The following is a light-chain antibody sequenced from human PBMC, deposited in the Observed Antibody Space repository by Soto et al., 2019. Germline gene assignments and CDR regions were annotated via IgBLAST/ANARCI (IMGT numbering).Light chain of an antibody. Sequence: EIVMTQSPATLSVSPGERATLSCRASQSFSSNLAWYQQKPGQAPRLLIYGASTRATGIPARFSGSGSGTEFTLTISSLQSEDFAVYYCQQYNNWPRGTFGHGTRVDIX. CDR1: QSFSSN. J-gene: IGKJ3*01. V-gene: IGKV3-15*01. CDR3: QQYNNWPRGT. CDR2: GAS.